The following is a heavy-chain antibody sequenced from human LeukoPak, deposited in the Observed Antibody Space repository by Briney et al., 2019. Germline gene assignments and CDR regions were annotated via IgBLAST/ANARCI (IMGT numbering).Heavy chain of an antibody. CDR1: GGSFSGYY. Sequence: PSETLSLTCAVYGGSFSGYYWSWIRQPPGKGLEWIGEINHSGSTNYNPSLKSRVTISVDTSKNQFSLKLSSVTAADTAVYYCARRHGDYGFYYFDYWGQGTLVTVSS. V-gene: IGHV4-34*01. D-gene: IGHD4-17*01. CDR3: ARRHGDYGFYYFDY. J-gene: IGHJ4*02. CDR2: INHSGST.